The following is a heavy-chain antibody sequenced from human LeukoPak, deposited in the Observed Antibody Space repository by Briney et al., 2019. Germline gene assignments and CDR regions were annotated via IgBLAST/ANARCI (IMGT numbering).Heavy chain of an antibody. V-gene: IGHV4-59*08. CDR2: IYYSGST. CDR3: ARGGGYCSSTSCYTLDP. D-gene: IGHD2-2*02. CDR1: GGSISSYY. Sequence: SETLSLTCTVSGGSISSYYWSWIRQPPGKGLEWIGYIYYSGSTNYNPSLKSRVTISADTSKNQFSLKLSSVTAADTAVYYCARGGGYCSSTSCYTLDPWGQGTLVTVSS. J-gene: IGHJ5*02.